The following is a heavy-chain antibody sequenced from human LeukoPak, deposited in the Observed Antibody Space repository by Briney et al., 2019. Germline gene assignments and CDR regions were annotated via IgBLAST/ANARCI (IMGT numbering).Heavy chain of an antibody. D-gene: IGHD2-21*01. CDR3: AKGKVNHDGALDA. CDR1: GFTFNSYA. J-gene: IGHJ3*01. V-gene: IGHV3-30-3*01. Sequence: PGGSLRLSCAASGFTFNSYAIHWVRQAPGKGLEWVAIISYDGSDKFYADSVKGRFTISRDNSKKTLYLQMNSLRAEDTAVYYCAKGKVNHDGALDAWGQGTLVTVSS. CDR2: ISYDGSDK.